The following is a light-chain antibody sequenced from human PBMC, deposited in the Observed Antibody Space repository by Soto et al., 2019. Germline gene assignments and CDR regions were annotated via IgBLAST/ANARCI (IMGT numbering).Light chain of an antibody. CDR3: QQYNNCPPIP. CDR2: HAS. CDR1: ESVTSS. V-gene: IGKV3-15*01. J-gene: IGKJ5*01. Sequence: IGVSMSVATVSVSPWERVTLHCRASESVTSSLAWYHHKPGQSPRLLINHASARATGVPDRCSGSGSGTEFTLTISSLQSEDFAVYYCQQYNNCPPIPFGQGTRLDIK.